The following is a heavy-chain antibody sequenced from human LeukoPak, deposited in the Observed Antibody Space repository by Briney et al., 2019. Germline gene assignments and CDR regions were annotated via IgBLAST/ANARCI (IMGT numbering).Heavy chain of an antibody. D-gene: IGHD2-21*02. CDR3: ARPYCGGDCSNDAFDI. J-gene: IGHJ3*02. V-gene: IGHV5-51*01. CDR1: GYSFTNYW. CDR2: IYPGDSDT. Sequence: GESLRISYKGSGYSFTNYWIGWVRQMPGKGLEWMGIIYPGDSDTRYSPSFQGQVTISAGKSISTAYLQWSSLKASDTAMYYCARPYCGGDCSNDAFDIWGQGTMVTVSS.